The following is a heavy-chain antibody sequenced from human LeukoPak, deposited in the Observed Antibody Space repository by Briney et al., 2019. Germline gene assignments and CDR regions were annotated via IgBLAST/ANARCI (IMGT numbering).Heavy chain of an antibody. CDR1: GFTFSSYS. J-gene: IGHJ5*02. Sequence: GGSLRLSCAASGFTFSSYSMNWVRQAPGKGLEWVSYISSSSSTIYYADSAKGRFTISRDNAKNSLYLQMNSLRAEDTAVYYCARGVDFWSGYFEEFDPWGQGTLVTVSS. CDR2: ISSSSSTI. CDR3: ARGVDFWSGYFEEFDP. D-gene: IGHD3-3*01. V-gene: IGHV3-48*01.